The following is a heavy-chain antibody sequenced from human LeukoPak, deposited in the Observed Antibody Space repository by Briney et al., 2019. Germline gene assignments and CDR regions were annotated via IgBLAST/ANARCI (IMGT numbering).Heavy chain of an antibody. CDR1: GYTFTGYY. CDR3: ARDLRGFGELLTGGELFDY. CDR2: INPNSGGT. V-gene: IGHV1-2*02. J-gene: IGHJ4*02. D-gene: IGHD3-10*01. Sequence: ASVKVSCKASGYTFTGYYMHWVRRAPGQGLEWMGWINPNSGGTNYAQKFQGRVTMTRDTSISTAYMELSRLRSDDTAVYYCARDLRGFGELLTGGELFDYWGQGTLVTVSS.